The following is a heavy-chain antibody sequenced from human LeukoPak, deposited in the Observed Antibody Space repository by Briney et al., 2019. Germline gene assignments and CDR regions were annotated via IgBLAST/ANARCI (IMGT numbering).Heavy chain of an antibody. CDR1: GYSFTSYW. J-gene: IGHJ4*02. CDR3: LAVSTTVTTEFDY. Sequence: GEALKISCKGSGYSFTSYWIGWVRQMPGKGLEWMGIIYPGDSDTRYSPSFQGQVTISADKSISTAYLQWSSLKASDTAMYYCLAVSTTVTTEFDYWGQGTLVTVSS. V-gene: IGHV5-51*01. D-gene: IGHD4-17*01. CDR2: IYPGDSDT.